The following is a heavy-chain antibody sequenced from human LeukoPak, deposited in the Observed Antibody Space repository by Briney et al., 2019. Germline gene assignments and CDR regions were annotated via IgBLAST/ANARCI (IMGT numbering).Heavy chain of an antibody. J-gene: IGHJ4*02. CDR2: IYPRDGST. CDR3: ARAGDSSGWPSDY. Sequence: ASVKVSCKASGYTFTSNYIHWVRQAPGQGLEWMGMIYPRDGSTSYAQKFQGRVTVTRDTSTSTVHMELSGLRSEDTAVYYCARAGDSSGWPSDYWGQGTLVTVSS. V-gene: IGHV1-46*01. CDR1: GYTFTSNY. D-gene: IGHD6-19*01.